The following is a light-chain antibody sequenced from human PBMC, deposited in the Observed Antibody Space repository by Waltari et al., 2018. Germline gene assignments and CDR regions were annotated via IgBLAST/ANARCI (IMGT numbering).Light chain of an antibody. Sequence: QSALTQPASVSGSPGQSITVSCSGTDSDIGNYDSVSWYQQHPGEAPKVIIFDVIKRPSGIPTRFSGSKSGNTASLAISGLQTEDEADYYCTSYATRNTFVFGTGTKVTV. CDR3: TSYATRNTFV. V-gene: IGLV2-14*03. CDR1: DSDIGNYDS. J-gene: IGLJ1*01. CDR2: DVI.